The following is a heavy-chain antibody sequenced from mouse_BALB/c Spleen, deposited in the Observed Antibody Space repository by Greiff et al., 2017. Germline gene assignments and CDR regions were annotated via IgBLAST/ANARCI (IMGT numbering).Heavy chain of an antibody. J-gene: IGHJ3*01. Sequence: VKLVESGPGLVQPSQSLSITCTVSGFSLTSYGVHWVRQSPGKGLELLGVIWSGGSTDYNAAFISRLCISKDNSKSQVFFIMNSLQANDTAIYYCAREMITAFACWGQGTLVTVSA. D-gene: IGHD2-4*01. CDR2: IWSGGST. CDR3: AREMITAFAC. V-gene: IGHV2-2*02. CDR1: GFSLTSYG.